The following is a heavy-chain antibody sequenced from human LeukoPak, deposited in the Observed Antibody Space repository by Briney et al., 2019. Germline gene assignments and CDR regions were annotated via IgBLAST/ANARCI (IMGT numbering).Heavy chain of an antibody. Sequence: SETLSLTCTVSGGSISSYDWSWIRQPPGKGLEWIGYIYYSGSTNYNPSLKSRVTISADTSKNQFSLKLSSVTAADTAVYYCARCNGLRGVVDYWGQGTLVTVSS. CDR3: ARCNGLRGVVDY. V-gene: IGHV4-59*08. CDR1: GGSISSYD. CDR2: IYYSGST. D-gene: IGHD2-8*01. J-gene: IGHJ4*02.